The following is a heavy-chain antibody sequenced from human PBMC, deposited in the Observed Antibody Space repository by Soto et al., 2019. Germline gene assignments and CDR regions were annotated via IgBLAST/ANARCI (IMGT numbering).Heavy chain of an antibody. Sequence: QVQLVQSGAEVKKPGSSVKVSCKASGGTFSSYAISWVRQAPGQGLEWMGGIIPIFGTANYAQKFQGRVTIRADKSASKAYMELSSLRSEDRAVYYGARDPLTSSAQAVRGGFDPWGQGTLVTVSS. CDR2: IIPIFGTA. CDR3: ARDPLTSSAQAVRGGFDP. J-gene: IGHJ5*02. D-gene: IGHD3-22*01. CDR1: GGTFSSYA. V-gene: IGHV1-69*06.